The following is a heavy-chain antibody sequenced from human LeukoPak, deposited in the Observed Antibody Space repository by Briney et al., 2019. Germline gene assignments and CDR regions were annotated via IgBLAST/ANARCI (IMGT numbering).Heavy chain of an antibody. V-gene: IGHV3-21*01. CDR2: ISSSSSYI. Sequence: GGSLRLSCTASRFTFSTYAMSWVRQAPGKGLEWVSSISSSSSYIYYADSVKGRFTISRDNAKNSLYLQMNSLRAEDTAVYYCARDGVSVGIAGPHDYWGQGTLVTVSS. D-gene: IGHD6-13*01. J-gene: IGHJ4*02. CDR3: ARDGVSVGIAGPHDY. CDR1: RFTFSTYA.